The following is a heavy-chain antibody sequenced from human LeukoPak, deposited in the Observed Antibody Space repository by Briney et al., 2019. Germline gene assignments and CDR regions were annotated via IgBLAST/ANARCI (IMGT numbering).Heavy chain of an antibody. CDR2: ISGSGGST. V-gene: IGHV3-23*01. CDR3: AKDKFYSSSSPFDY. CDR1: GFTFSSYA. J-gene: IGHJ4*02. D-gene: IGHD6-6*01. Sequence: GGSLRLSCAAFGFTFSSYAMSWVRQAPGKGLEWVSAISGSGGSTYYADSVKGRFTISRDNSKNTLYLQMNSLRAEDTAVYYCAKDKFYSSSSPFDYWGQGTLVTVSS.